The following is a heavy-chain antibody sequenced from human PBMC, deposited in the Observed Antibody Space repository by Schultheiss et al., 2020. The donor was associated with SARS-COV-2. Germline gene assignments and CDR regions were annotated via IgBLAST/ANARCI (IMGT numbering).Heavy chain of an antibody. CDR1: GDSISSGYF. CDR3: ARGHTVTTSY. J-gene: IGHJ4*02. Sequence: SETLSLTCAVSGDSISSGYFWGWIRQPPGKGLEWIGSIYHSGSAYYNPSLKSRVTISLDMYKTQSSLKLTSVTAADTAIYYCARGHTVTTSYWGQGTLVTVSS. CDR2: IYHSGSA. V-gene: IGHV4-38-2*01. D-gene: IGHD4-17*01.